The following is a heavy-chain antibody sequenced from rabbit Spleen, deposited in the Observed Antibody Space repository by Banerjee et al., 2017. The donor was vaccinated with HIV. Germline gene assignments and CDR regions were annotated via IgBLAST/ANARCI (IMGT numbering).Heavy chain of an antibody. CDR3: ARERVSDNIYPNL. D-gene: IGHD7-1*01. J-gene: IGHJ4*01. V-gene: IGHV1S47*01. Sequence: QEQLVESGGGLVTLGGSLKLSCKASGIDFSSYGISWVRQAPGKGLEWIAYIYPDYGSTDYASWVKGRFTISRSTSLNTVTLQMTSLTAADTATYFCARERVSDNIYPNLWGPGTLVTVS. CDR1: GIDFSSYG. CDR2: IYPDYGST.